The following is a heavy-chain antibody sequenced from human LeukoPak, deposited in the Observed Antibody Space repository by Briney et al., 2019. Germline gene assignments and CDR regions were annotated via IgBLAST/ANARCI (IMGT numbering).Heavy chain of an antibody. V-gene: IGHV4-34*01. CDR1: GGSFSGYY. CDR3: AGVDTAMVPFDY. D-gene: IGHD5-18*01. Sequence: SETLSLTCAVYGGSFSGYYWSWIRQPPGKGLEWIGEINHSGSTNYNPSLKSRVTISVDTSKNQFSLKPSSVTAADTAVYYCAGVDTAMVPFDYWGQGTLVTVSS. J-gene: IGHJ4*02. CDR2: INHSGST.